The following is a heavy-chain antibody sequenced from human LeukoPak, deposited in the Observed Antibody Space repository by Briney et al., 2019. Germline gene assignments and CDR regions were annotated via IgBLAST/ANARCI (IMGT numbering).Heavy chain of an antibody. CDR3: ARVHSSGWYGYYFDY. Sequence: ASVKVSCKASGGTFSSYTISWVRQAPGQGLEWMGRIIPIPGIANYAQKFQGRVTITADKSTSTAYMGLSSLRSEDTAVYYCARVHSSGWYGYYFDYWGQGTLVTVSS. CDR1: GGTFSSYT. V-gene: IGHV1-69*02. J-gene: IGHJ4*02. CDR2: IIPIPGIA. D-gene: IGHD6-19*01.